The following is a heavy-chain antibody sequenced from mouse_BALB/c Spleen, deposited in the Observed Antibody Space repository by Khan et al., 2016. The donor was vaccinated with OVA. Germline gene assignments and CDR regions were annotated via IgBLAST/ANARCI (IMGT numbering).Heavy chain of an antibody. CDR1: GYSITSDYA. V-gene: IGHV3-2*02. J-gene: IGHJ4*01. CDR2: ISSSGST. D-gene: IGHD1-1*02. Sequence: EVKLLESGPGLVKPSQSLSLTCTVTGYSITSDYAWNWIRQFPGNKLEWMGYISSSGSTHYNPALKSRISITLDTSKNQFFLQLNSVTTEDTATYYCARDGARYNYAMDYWGQGTSVTVSA. CDR3: ARDGARYNYAMDY.